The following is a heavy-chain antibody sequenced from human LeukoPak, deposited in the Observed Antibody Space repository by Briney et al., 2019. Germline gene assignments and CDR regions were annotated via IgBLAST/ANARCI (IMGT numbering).Heavy chain of an antibody. CDR1: GFTFDDYA. D-gene: IGHD6-6*01. CDR3: AKGFVPNYYYGMDV. CDR2: ISWNNGSI. Sequence: GGSLRLSCAASGFTFDDYAMHWVRQAPGKGLEWVSGISWNNGSIGYADSVKGRFTISRDNAKNSLYLQMNSLRAEDTALYYCAKGFVPNYYYGMDVWGQGTLVTVSS. J-gene: IGHJ6*02. V-gene: IGHV3-9*01.